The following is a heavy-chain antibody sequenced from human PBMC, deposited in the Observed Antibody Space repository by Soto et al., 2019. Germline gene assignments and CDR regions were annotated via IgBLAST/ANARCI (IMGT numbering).Heavy chain of an antibody. CDR2: TIPIYGIS. CDR1: GDTFTNYA. D-gene: IGHD2-15*01. J-gene: IGHJ5*01. Sequence: QVQLVQSGAEVKKPGSSVKVSCKASGDTFTNYAISWVRQAPGQGLEWMGGTIPIYGISHYAQKFQDRVTITAYTSTSTADMELSSLRPEDTAVYYCARDLGGCSAGSCRYNWLDSWGQGTLVTVSS. CDR3: ARDLGGCSAGSCRYNWLDS. V-gene: IGHV1-69*17.